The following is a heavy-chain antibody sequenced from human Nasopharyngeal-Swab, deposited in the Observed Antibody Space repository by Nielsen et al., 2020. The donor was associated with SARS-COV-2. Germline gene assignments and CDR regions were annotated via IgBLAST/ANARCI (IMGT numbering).Heavy chain of an antibody. V-gene: IGHV1-69*13. D-gene: IGHD3-9*01. Sequence: SVKVSCKASRGTFSSYAIRWVRQAPGQGVEWMGGIIPIFGTANYAQKFQGRVTITADESTSTAYMELSSLRSEDTAVYYCARGPGFDWLFQFDYWGQGTLVTVSS. CDR1: RGTFSSYA. CDR3: ARGPGFDWLFQFDY. J-gene: IGHJ4*02. CDR2: IIPIFGTA.